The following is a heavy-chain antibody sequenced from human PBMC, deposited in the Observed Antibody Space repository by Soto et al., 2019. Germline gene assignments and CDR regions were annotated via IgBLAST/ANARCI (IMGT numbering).Heavy chain of an antibody. CDR2: IYHSGTT. CDR1: GGSISSSSW. CDR3: ARGSGNYNGWFDP. V-gene: IGHV4-4*02. J-gene: IGHJ5*02. Sequence: PSETLSLTCAVSGGSISSSSWWSWVRQPPGKGLEWIGEIYHSGTTSYNPSLKSRVTISVDKSKNQFSLKLSSVTAADTAVYYSARGSGNYNGWFDPWGQGTLVTVS. D-gene: IGHD1-26*01.